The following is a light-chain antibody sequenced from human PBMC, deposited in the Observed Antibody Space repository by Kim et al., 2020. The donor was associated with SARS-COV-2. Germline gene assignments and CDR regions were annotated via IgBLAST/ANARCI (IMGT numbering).Light chain of an antibody. CDR2: GNN. V-gene: IGLV3-19*01. CDR3: NSRDSSSNRLV. CDR1: CLRSYS. J-gene: IGLJ2*01. Sequence: ALGQTVRITCQGDCLRSYSASWYQQKPGQAPLLVIYGNNSRPSGIPDRFSGSSSGDTASLTIAGAQAEDEADYYCNSRDSSSNRLVFGGGTQLTVL.